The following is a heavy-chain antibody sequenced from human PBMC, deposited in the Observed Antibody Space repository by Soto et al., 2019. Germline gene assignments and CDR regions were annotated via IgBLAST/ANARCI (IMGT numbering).Heavy chain of an antibody. CDR3: ARDLAKGGGSAGFDY. CDR1: GDTFTANY. Sequence: QVQLLQSGAEVKKPGASVKVSCKASGDTFTANYIHWVRQAPGQGFEWMGWINPKSGGTKYPQKCQSRVTMTRDTSLSTVYMKLPRLTSDDKDVYYCARDLAKGGGSAGFDYWGQGTLVTVSS. CDR2: INPKSGGT. V-gene: IGHV1-2*02. J-gene: IGHJ4*02. D-gene: IGHD1-26*01.